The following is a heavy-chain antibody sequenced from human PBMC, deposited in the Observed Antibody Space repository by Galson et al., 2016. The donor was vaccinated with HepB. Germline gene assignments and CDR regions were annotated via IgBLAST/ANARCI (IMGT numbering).Heavy chain of an antibody. J-gene: IGHJ2*01. CDR1: GFTFSSYD. D-gene: IGHD5-18*01. V-gene: IGHV3-13*01. Sequence: SLRLSCAASGFTFSSYDLHWVRQPTGKGLEWVSGAGTAGDTYYPGSVKGRFTISRENAKNSLYLQMNSLRAGDTAVYYCARADTVMGTYWYFDLWGRGTLVTASS. CDR3: ARADTVMGTYWYFDL. CDR2: AGTAGDT.